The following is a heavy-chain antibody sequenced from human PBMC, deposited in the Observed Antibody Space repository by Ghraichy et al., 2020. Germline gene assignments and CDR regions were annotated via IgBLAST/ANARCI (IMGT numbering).Heavy chain of an antibody. J-gene: IGHJ6*02. CDR2: IKSKTDGGTT. Sequence: GGSLRLSCAATGFTLNNAWMTWVRQAPGKGLEWVGQIKSKTDGGTTDYAAPVKGRFIMFRDDSKKTLYLQMKSQKIDDTAVYYCATPELGSGNYLYYYGLDVWGQGTTVTVSS. CDR1: GFTLNNAW. D-gene: IGHD3-10*01. CDR3: ATPELGSGNYLYYYGLDV. V-gene: IGHV3-15*01.